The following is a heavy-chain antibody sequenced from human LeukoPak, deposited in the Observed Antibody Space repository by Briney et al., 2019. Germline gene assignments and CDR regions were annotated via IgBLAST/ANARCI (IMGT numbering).Heavy chain of an antibody. V-gene: IGHV3-21*01. Sequence: GGSLRLSCAASGFTFSPFSMNWVSQSPGTGLEWVSAIHKTSKFIYYADSVKGRFTVSRDNAENSLFLEMNSLRVEDTAVYYCVRATLTFGGAPFWGHGTLVTVST. CDR1: GFTFSPFS. CDR2: IHKTSKFI. D-gene: IGHD3-16*01. CDR3: VRATLTFGGAPF. J-gene: IGHJ4*01.